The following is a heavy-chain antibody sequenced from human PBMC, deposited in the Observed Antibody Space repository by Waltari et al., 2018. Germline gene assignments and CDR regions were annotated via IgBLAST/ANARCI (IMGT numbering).Heavy chain of an antibody. D-gene: IGHD6-6*01. Sequence: QVQLQQLGAGLLKPSETLSLTCAVYGGSFSGYSWSWLRPPPGKGLEWIWEINHSGSTNYNPSLKSRVTISVDTSKNQFSLKLSSVTAADTAVYYCARGRASIRGAARPFDYWGQGTLVTVSS. J-gene: IGHJ4*02. V-gene: IGHV4-34*01. CDR1: GGSFSGYS. CDR3: ARGRASIRGAARPFDY. CDR2: INHSGST.